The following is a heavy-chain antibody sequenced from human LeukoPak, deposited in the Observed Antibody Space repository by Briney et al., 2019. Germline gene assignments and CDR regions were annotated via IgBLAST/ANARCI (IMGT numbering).Heavy chain of an antibody. D-gene: IGHD3-10*01. J-gene: IGHJ5*02. V-gene: IGHV5-51*01. Sequence: PGESLKISCKASGYSFTSNWIGWVRQMPGKGLEWMGIIYPADSDTRYGPSFEGQVTISADTSISTAYLQWRSLKASDTAMYYCVRWGPRGLIVPPPGPWGQGTLVTVSS. CDR3: VRWGPRGLIVPPPGP. CDR1: GYSFTSNW. CDR2: IYPADSDT.